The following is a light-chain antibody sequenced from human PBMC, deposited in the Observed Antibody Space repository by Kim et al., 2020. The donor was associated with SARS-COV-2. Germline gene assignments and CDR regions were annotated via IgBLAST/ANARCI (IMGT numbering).Light chain of an antibody. Sequence: QSALTQPASVSGSPGQSITISCSGTSNDIGAHNSVSWYQLHSGKAPKLIIFDVSNRPSGISNRFSASKSGNTASLTISGLQAEDEADYFCSSFTTRSTVVFGGGSKLTVL. CDR1: SNDIGAHNS. CDR3: SSFTTRSTVV. V-gene: IGLV2-14*03. J-gene: IGLJ2*01. CDR2: DVS.